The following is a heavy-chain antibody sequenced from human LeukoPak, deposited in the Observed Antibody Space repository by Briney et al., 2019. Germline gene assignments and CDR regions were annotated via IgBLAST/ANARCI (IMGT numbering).Heavy chain of an antibody. CDR2: IIPIFGTA. V-gene: IGHV1-69*13. CDR1: GGTFSSYA. CDR3: ARGWVGPNRGGYYFDY. J-gene: IGHJ4*02. D-gene: IGHD1-14*01. Sequence: SVKVSCKASGGTFSSYAISWVRQAPGQGLEWMGGIIPIFGTANYAQKFQGRVTITADESTSTAYMELSSLRSEDTAVYYCARGWVGPNRGGYYFDYWGQGTLVTVSS.